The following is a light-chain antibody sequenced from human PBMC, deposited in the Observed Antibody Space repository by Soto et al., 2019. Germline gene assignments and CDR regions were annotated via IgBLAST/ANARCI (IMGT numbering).Light chain of an antibody. CDR2: DAA. CDR3: QQRSNWPPEFT. CDR1: QSVSSY. J-gene: IGKJ3*01. V-gene: IGKV3-11*01. Sequence: EIVLTQSPATLSLSPGERATLSCRASQSVSSYFAWYQQKPGQAPRLLIYDAANRTTGIPARFSGSGSGTDFTLTISSLEPEDFAVYYCQQRSNWPPEFTFGPGTKVDI.